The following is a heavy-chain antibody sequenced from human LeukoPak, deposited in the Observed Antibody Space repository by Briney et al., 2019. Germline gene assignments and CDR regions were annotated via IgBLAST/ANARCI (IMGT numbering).Heavy chain of an antibody. CDR2: ISYDGSNK. J-gene: IGHJ3*02. CDR3: ARDYHIRSDAFDI. V-gene: IGHV3-30*04. Sequence: GGSLRLSCAASGFTFSGYAMSWVRQAPGKGLEWVAVISYDGSNKYYADSVKGRFTISRDNSKNTLYLQMNSLRAEDTAVYYCARDYHIRSDAFDIWGQGTMVTVSS. CDR1: GFTFSGYA. D-gene: IGHD2-21*01.